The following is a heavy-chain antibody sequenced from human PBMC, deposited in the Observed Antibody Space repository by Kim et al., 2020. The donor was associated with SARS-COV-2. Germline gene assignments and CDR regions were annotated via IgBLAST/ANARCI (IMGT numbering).Heavy chain of an antibody. J-gene: IGHJ6*02. V-gene: IGHV3-7*01. CDR3: ARDFGYSYGRGPYYYYYYGMDV. Sequence: GGSLRLSCAASGFTFSSYWMSWVRQAPGKGLEWVANIKQDGSEKYYVDSVKGRFTISRDNAKNSLYLQMNSLRAEDTAVYYCARDFGYSYGRGPYYYYYYGMDVWGQGTTVTVSS. D-gene: IGHD5-18*01. CDR1: GFTFSSYW. CDR2: IKQDGSEK.